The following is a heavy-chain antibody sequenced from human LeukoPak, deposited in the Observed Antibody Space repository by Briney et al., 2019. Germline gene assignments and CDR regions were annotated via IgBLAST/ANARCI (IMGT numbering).Heavy chain of an antibody. CDR2: ISYDGSNK. V-gene: IGHV3-30-3*01. Sequence: GRSLRLSCAASGFTFSSYAMHWVRQAPGKGLEWVAVISYDGSNKYYADSVKGRFTISRDNSKNTLYLQMNSLRAEDTAVYYCARDTYSSSWLNWFDPWGQGTLVTVSS. J-gene: IGHJ5*02. CDR1: GFTFSSYA. D-gene: IGHD6-13*01. CDR3: ARDTYSSSWLNWFDP.